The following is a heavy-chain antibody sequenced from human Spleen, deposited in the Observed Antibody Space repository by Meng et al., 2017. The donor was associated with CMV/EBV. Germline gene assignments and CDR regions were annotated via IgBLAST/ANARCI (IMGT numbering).Heavy chain of an antibody. CDR3: ARDKLTFGYEAMSASYFDL. CDR1: GFTFSSDA. CDR2: ISGSGGST. Sequence: GESLKISCAASGFTFSSDARSWFRQAPGKGLEWVSAISGSGGSTYYADAVKGRFTISRDDAMNSLNLQMDSLRFDDTAVYYCARDKLTFGYEAMSASYFDLWGQGTLVTVSS. V-gene: IGHV3-23*01. J-gene: IGHJ4*02. D-gene: IGHD5-12*01.